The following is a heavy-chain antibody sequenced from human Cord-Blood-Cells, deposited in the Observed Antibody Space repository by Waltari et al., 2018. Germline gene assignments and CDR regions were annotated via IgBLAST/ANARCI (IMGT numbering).Heavy chain of an antibody. CDR3: ARDNRGYSYGDAFDI. CDR2: IYHSGST. J-gene: IGHJ3*02. Sequence: QLQLQESGSGLVKPSQNLSLTCAVSGGSISSGGYSWSWIRQPPGKGLEWIGYIYHSGSTYYNPSLKSRVTISVDRSKNQFSLKLSSVTAADTAVYYCARDNRGYSYGDAFDIWGQGTMVTVSS. V-gene: IGHV4-30-2*01. CDR1: GGSISSGGYS. D-gene: IGHD5-18*01.